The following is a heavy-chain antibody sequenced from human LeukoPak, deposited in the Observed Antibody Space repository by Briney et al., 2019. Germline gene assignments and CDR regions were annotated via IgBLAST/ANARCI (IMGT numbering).Heavy chain of an antibody. CDR3: ARRRGNSYGGGFDY. CDR1: GGSDSSSSYF. D-gene: IGHD5-18*01. J-gene: IGHJ4*02. CDR2: IYYSGYT. Sequence: SETLSLTCTVSGGSDSSSSYFWGWIRQPPGEGLEWIGNIYYSGYTCYNPSLKSRVTISVDTSNNQFSLRLSSVTAADTAVYYCARRRGNSYGGGFDYWGQGTLVTVSS. V-gene: IGHV4-39*01.